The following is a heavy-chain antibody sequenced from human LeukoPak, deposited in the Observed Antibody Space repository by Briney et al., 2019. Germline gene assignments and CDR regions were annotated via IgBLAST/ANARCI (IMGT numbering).Heavy chain of an antibody. V-gene: IGHV1-69*04. CDR2: IIPILGIA. J-gene: IGHJ4*02. Sequence: SVKVSYKASGGTFSSYAISWVRQAPGQGLEWMGRIIPILGIANYAQKFQGRVTITADKSTSTAYMELSSLRSEDTAVYYCARDKSSVAGTLDYWGQGTLVTVSS. CDR1: GGTFSSYA. CDR3: ARDKSSVAGTLDY. D-gene: IGHD6-19*01.